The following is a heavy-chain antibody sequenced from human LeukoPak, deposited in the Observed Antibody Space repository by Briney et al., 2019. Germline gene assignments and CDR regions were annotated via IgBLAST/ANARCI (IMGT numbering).Heavy chain of an antibody. CDR3: ARLGQYYYYGMGV. J-gene: IGHJ6*02. Sequence: PSETLSLTCTVSGGSVSSNTYYWSWIRQPPGKGLEWIGYIYYSGSNNYNPSLQSRVTISVDTSRNQFSLKLSSVTAADTAVYYCARLGQYYYYGMGVWGQGTTVTVSS. CDR1: GGSVSSNTYY. V-gene: IGHV4-61*01. CDR2: IYYSGSN.